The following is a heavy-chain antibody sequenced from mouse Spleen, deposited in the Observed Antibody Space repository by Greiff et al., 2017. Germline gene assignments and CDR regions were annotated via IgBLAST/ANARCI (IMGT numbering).Heavy chain of an antibody. J-gene: IGHJ2*01. CDR2: ISYDGSN. Sequence: VQLQQSGPGLVKPSQSLSLTCSVTGYSITSGYYWNWIRQFPGNKLEWMGYISYDGSNNYNPSLKNRISITRDTSKNQFFLKLNSVTTEDTATYYCARGDYDRFDYWGQGTTLTVSS. CDR1: GYSITSGYY. V-gene: IGHV3-6*01. D-gene: IGHD2-4*01. CDR3: ARGDYDRFDY.